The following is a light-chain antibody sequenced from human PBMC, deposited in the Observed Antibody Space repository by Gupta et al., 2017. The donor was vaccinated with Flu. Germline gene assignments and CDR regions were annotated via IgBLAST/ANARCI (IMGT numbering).Light chain of an antibody. CDR1: QSVSSN. CDR2: GAS. J-gene: IGKJ5*01. CDR3: QHYNNWPPIT. Sequence: EIVMTQSPATLSVSPGERATLSCRASQSVSSNLAWYQQKPGHTPRLLIFGASTRATGIPVRFSGSWYGTEFTLTISSRHSEDFAVYYCQHYNNWPPITFGQGTRLEIK. V-gene: IGKV3-15*01.